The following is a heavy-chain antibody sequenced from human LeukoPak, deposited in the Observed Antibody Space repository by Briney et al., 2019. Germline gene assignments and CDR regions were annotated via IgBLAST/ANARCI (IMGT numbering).Heavy chain of an antibody. Sequence: PGGSLRLSCAASGLTFSNYAMTWVRQAPGKGLEWVSTISGSDGSTYYADSVKGRFSISRDNSKNTLYLQMNSLRAEDTAVYCCAKSRVDTNLITRGLDVWGQGTTVTVSS. J-gene: IGHJ6*02. CDR3: AKSRVDTNLITRGLDV. CDR1: GLTFSNYA. V-gene: IGHV3-23*01. D-gene: IGHD5-18*01. CDR2: ISGSDGST.